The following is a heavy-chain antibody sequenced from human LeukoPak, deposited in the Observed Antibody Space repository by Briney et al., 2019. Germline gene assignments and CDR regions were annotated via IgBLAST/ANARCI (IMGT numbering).Heavy chain of an antibody. CDR1: GFTFSSYA. CDR2: ISGSGGST. D-gene: IGHD1-14*01. Sequence: GGSLRLSCAASGFTFSSYAMSWVRQAPGKGLEWVSAISGSGGSTYYADSVKGRFTISRDNSKNTLYLQMNSLRAEDTAVCYCARATSNPHTHFDYWGQGTLVTVSS. V-gene: IGHV3-23*01. J-gene: IGHJ4*02. CDR3: ARATSNPHTHFDY.